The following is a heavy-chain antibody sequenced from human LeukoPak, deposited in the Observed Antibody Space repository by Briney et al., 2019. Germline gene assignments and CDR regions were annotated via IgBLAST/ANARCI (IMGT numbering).Heavy chain of an antibody. J-gene: IGHJ5*02. D-gene: IGHD6-13*01. CDR3: ARAYSSSWHWNWFDP. V-gene: IGHV4-38-2*02. Sequence: TSETLSLTCTVSGYSISSGYYWGWIRQPPGKGLEWIGNIYPTGSTYYNPSLKSRVTISVDTSKNQFSLKVSSVSAADTAVYYCARAYSSSWHWNWFDPWGQGTLVTVSS. CDR1: GYSISSGYY. CDR2: IYPTGST.